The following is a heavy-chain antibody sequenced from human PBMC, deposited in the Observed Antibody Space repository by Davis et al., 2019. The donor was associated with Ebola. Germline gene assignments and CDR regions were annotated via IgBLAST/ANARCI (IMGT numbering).Heavy chain of an antibody. D-gene: IGHD1-26*01. V-gene: IGHV6-1*01. J-gene: IGHJ6*02. CDR3: VRGWGRIGMGV. CDR2: TYYMSKWYN. Sequence: HSQTLSLTCAISGDSVSVNSGGWNWIRQSPSRGLEWLGRTYYMSKWYNDYAPSVVGRISINADTSKNHFSLQLNSVTPEDTAVYYCVRGWGRIGMGVWGQGTTVTVSS. CDR1: GDSVSVNSGG.